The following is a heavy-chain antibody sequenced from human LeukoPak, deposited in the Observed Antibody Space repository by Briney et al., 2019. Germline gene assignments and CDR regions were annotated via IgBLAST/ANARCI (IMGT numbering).Heavy chain of an antibody. CDR2: ISYDGSNK. CDR1: GFTFSSYA. Sequence: GGSLRLSCAASGFTFSSYAMHWVHQAPGKGLEWVAVISYDGSNKYYADSVKGRFTISRDNSKNTLYLQMNSLRAEDTAVYYCARDGIVVVPAAKWYYYYGMDVWGQGTTVTVSS. J-gene: IGHJ6*02. D-gene: IGHD2-2*01. V-gene: IGHV3-30*04. CDR3: ARDGIVVVPAAKWYYYYGMDV.